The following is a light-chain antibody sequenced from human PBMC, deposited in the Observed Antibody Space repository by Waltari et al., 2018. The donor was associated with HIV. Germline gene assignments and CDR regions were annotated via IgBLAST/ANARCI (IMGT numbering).Light chain of an antibody. CDR3: QSADLSGTYWV. V-gene: IGLV3-25*03. J-gene: IGLJ3*02. CDR2: QDT. CDR1: ALPDQF. Sequence: SYDVTQPSSVSVSPGQTARITCSGYALPDQFVYWYQQKPGQAPVLVIYQDTQMPSGIPERFSGASSGTVATVTIRGVRTEDEADYHCQSADLSGTYWVFGGGTKLTVL.